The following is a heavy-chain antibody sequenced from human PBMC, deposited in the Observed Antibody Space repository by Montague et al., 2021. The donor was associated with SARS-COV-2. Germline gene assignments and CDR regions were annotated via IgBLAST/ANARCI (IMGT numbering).Heavy chain of an antibody. Sequence: SETLSLTCTVSGDSMTNYYWSWIRQPPGKGLEWIGYINYSGSTHYNPSLQSRVTLSKDTSKNQFFLRLTSVTAADTAMYFCARAPIYRSSWYAYFDYWGQGTLVTVSS. D-gene: IGHD6-13*01. CDR1: GDSMTNYY. CDR3: ARAPIYRSSWYAYFDY. V-gene: IGHV4-59*01. CDR2: INYSGST. J-gene: IGHJ4*02.